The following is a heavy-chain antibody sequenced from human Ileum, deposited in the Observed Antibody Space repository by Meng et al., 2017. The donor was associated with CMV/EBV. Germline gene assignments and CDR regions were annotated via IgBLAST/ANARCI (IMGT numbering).Heavy chain of an antibody. D-gene: IGHD5-12*01. V-gene: IGHV3-30*02. CDR3: AKDEWDSGYSHYFDY. J-gene: IGHJ4*02. Sequence: SGFTFSSYGMHWVRQAPGKGLEWVAFIRYDGSNKYYADSVKGRFTISRDNSKNTLYLQMNSLRAEDTAVYYCAKDEWDSGYSHYFDYWGQGTLVTVSS. CDR2: IRYDGSNK. CDR1: GFTFSSYG.